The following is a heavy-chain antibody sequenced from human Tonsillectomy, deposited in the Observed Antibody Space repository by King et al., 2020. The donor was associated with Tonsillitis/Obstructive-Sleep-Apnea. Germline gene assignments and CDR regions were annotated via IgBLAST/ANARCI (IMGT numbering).Heavy chain of an antibody. CDR1: GGTFSSYA. Sequence: VQLVESGAEVKKPGSSVKVSCKASGGTFSSYAISWVRQAPGQGLEWMGGIIPIFGTANYAQTFQGRVTITADESTSTAYMELSSLRSEDTAVYYCARGPSPTVTTSHFDYWGQGTLVTVSS. CDR3: ARGPSPTVTTSHFDY. J-gene: IGHJ4*02. D-gene: IGHD4-11*01. V-gene: IGHV1-69*01. CDR2: IIPIFGTA.